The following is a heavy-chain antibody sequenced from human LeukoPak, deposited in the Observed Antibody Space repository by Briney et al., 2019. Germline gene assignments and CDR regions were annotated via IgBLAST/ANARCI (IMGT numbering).Heavy chain of an antibody. CDR3: ARGLTDHETDWGSYWFDP. D-gene: IGHD7-27*01. CDR1: GGSISSNTYC. J-gene: IGHJ5*02. V-gene: IGHV4-39*07. Sequence: PSETLSLTCTVSGGSISSNTYCWGWIRQPPGKGLEWIASVYSSGNTNYNPSLKSRVTISVDTSKNQFSLKLSSVTAADTAVYYCARGLTDHETDWGSYWFDPWGQGTLVTVSS. CDR2: VYSSGNT.